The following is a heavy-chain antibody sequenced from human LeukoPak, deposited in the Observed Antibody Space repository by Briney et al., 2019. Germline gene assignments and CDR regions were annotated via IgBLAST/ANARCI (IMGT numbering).Heavy chain of an antibody. CDR3: ARFLGIGSQRYYFDS. CDR2: TYYRSKWYH. D-gene: IGHD6-19*01. Sequence: SQTLSLTCAISGDSLSSNSAAWNWIRQSPSRGLEWLGRTYYRSKWYHDYAVSVRSRVSVNPDTSKNQFSLQLNSVTPEDTAVYYCARFLGIGSQRYYFDSWGQGTLVTVSS. CDR1: GDSLSSNSAA. V-gene: IGHV6-1*01. J-gene: IGHJ4*02.